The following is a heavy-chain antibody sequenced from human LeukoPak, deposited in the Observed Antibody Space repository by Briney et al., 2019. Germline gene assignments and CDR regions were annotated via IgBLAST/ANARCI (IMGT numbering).Heavy chain of an antibody. CDR1: GYSISSGYY. CDR3: ARGISYYLMDV. CDR2: IYYSGST. Sequence: SETLSLTCTVSGYSISSGYYWGWIRQPPGKGLEWIGSIYYSGSTYYNPSLKSRVTISVDTSKNQFSLKLSSVTAADTAVYYCARGISYYLMDVWGKGTTVTVSS. J-gene: IGHJ6*03. V-gene: IGHV4-38-2*02.